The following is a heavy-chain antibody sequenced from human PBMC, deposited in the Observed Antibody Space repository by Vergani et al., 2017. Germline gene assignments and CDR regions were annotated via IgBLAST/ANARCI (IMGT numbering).Heavy chain of an antibody. CDR1: GFTFSDYY. J-gene: IGHJ6*03. CDR3: ARALRYFDWLSPPHYYYYMDV. V-gene: IGHV3-11*01. D-gene: IGHD3-9*01. CDR2: ISSSGSTI. Sequence: QVQLVESGGGLVKPGGSLRLSCAASGFTFSDYYMSWIRQAPGKGLEWVSYISSSGSTIYYADSVKGRFTISRDNAKNSLYLQMNSLRAEDTAVYYCARALRYFDWLSPPHYYYYMDVWGKGTTVTVSS.